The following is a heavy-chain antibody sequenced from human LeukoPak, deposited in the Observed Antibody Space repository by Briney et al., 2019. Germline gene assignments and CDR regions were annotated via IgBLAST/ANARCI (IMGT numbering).Heavy chain of an antibody. V-gene: IGHV4-34*01. Sequence: SETLSLTCAVYGGSFSGYYRSWIRQPPGKGLEWVGEITHSGSNNYNPSFMRRVTTLVDTANNPFSLNLSSVAAAETAVYYCARGSGTRYWGQGTLVTVSS. CDR3: ARGSGTRY. D-gene: IGHD3-10*01. CDR2: ITHSGSN. CDR1: GGSFSGYY. J-gene: IGHJ4*02.